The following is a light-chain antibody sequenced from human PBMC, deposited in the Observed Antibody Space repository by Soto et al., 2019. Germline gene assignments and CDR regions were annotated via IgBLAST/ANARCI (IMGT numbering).Light chain of an antibody. CDR3: SSYTSSNTHV. Sequence: QSVLTQPASVSGSPGQSITISCTGTSSDVGGYNYVSWYQQHPGKAPKLMIYDVNNRPSGVSNRFSGSKSGNTASLTISGLQAEDEADYYCSSYTSSNTHVFGTGTKVTVL. CDR2: DVN. V-gene: IGLV2-14*01. CDR1: SSDVGGYNY. J-gene: IGLJ1*01.